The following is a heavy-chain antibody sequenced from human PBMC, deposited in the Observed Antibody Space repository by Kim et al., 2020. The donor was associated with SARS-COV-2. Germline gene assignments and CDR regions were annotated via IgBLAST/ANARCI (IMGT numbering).Heavy chain of an antibody. V-gene: IGHV4-4*07. CDR3: ARGRSIPARHWYFDL. CDR2: IYTSGST. J-gene: IGHJ2*01. D-gene: IGHD6-6*01. Sequence: SETLSLTCTVSGGSISSYYWSWIRQPAGKGLEWIGRIYTSGSTNYNPSLKSRVTMSVDTSKNQFSLKLSSVTAADTAVYYCARGRSIPARHWYFDLWGRGTLVTVSS. CDR1: GGSISSYY.